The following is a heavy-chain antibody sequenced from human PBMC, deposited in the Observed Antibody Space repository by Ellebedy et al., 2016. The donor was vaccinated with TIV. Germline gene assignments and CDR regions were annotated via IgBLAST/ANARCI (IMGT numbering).Heavy chain of an antibody. Sequence: AASVKVSCKASGGTFSSYAISWVRQAPGQGLEWMGWISAYNGNTNYAQKLQGRVTMTTDTSTSTAYMELRSLRSDDTAVYYCARDRRDGYNSYYYYGMDVWGQGTTVTVSS. V-gene: IGHV1-18*01. J-gene: IGHJ6*02. CDR1: GGTFSSYA. CDR2: ISAYNGNT. CDR3: ARDRRDGYNSYYYYGMDV. D-gene: IGHD5-24*01.